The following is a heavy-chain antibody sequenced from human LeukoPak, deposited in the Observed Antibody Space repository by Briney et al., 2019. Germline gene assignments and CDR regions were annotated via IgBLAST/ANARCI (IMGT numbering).Heavy chain of an antibody. J-gene: IGHJ4*02. CDR2: IKPDGTTK. CDR1: GFTFSSYW. V-gene: IGHV3-7*03. D-gene: IGHD2-21*01. Sequence: GGSLRLSCAASGFTFSSYWMSWVRQAPGKGLEWVANIKPDGTTKFYVDSVKGRFTISRDNALNSLYLQMNSLRAEDTAIYYCARSIPYGATWYGRSDYWGQGTLVTVSS. CDR3: ARSIPYGATWYGRSDY.